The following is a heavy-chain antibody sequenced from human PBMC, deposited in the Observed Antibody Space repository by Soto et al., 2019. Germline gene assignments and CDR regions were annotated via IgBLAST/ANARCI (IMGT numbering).Heavy chain of an antibody. CDR1: GFTFSSYA. CDR2: ISGSGGST. Sequence: PGGSLRLSCAASGFTFSSYAMSWVRQAPGKGLEWVSAISGSGGSTYYADSVKGRFTISRDNSKNTLYLQMNSLRAEDTAVYYCAKGMNYYGSGSYPPSAFDYWGQGTLVTVPS. CDR3: AKGMNYYGSGSYPPSAFDY. J-gene: IGHJ4*02. D-gene: IGHD3-10*01. V-gene: IGHV3-23*01.